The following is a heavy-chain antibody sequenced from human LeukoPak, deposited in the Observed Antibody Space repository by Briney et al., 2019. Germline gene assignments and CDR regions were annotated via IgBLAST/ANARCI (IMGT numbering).Heavy chain of an antibody. V-gene: IGHV1-69*05. J-gene: IGHJ4*02. D-gene: IGHD6-6*01. CDR2: IIPIFGTA. CDR1: GGTFSSYA. Sequence: SVKVSCKASGGTFSSYAISWVRQAPGQGLEWMGGIIPIFGTANYAQKFQGRVTIATDESTSTAYMELSSLRSEDTAVYYCAVGEYSSSGVFDYWGQGTLVTVSS. CDR3: AVGEYSSSGVFDY.